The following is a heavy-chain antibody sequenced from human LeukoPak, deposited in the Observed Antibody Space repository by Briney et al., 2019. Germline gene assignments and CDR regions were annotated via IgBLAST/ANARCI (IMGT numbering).Heavy chain of an antibody. CDR3: ASGDYLWGSYLGY. V-gene: IGHV4-39*01. D-gene: IGHD3-16*02. CDR2: IYYSGST. J-gene: IGHJ4*02. CDR1: GGSISSSSYY. Sequence: SETLSLTCTVSGGSISSSSYYWGWIRQPPGKGLEWIGSIYYSGSTYYNPSLKSRVTMSVDTSNNQFSLKLSSLTAADTAVYYCASGDYLWGSYLGYWGQGTLVTVSS.